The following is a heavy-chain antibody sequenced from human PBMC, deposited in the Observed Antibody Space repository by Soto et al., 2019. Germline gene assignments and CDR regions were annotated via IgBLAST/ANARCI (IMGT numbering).Heavy chain of an antibody. CDR1: GFTFSSYS. Sequence: GGSLRLSCAASGFTFSSYSMNWVRQAPGKGLEWVSYISSSSSTIYYADSVKGRFTISRDNAKNSLYLQMNSLRDEDTAVYYCARENREYYYYGMDVWGQGTTVTVSS. CDR2: ISSSSSTI. J-gene: IGHJ6*02. V-gene: IGHV3-48*02. CDR3: ARENREYYYYGMDV.